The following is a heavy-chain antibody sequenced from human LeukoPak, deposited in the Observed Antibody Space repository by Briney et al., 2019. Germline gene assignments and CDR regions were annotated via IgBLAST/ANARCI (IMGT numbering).Heavy chain of an antibody. J-gene: IGHJ4*02. D-gene: IGHD3-9*01. CDR1: GFTFSSYS. CDR2: ISSSSSTI. CDR3: ARALDYDILTLDDY. Sequence: GGSLRLSCAASGFTFSSYSMNWVRQAPGKGLEWVSYISSSSSTIYYADSVKGRFTISRDNAKNSLYLQMNSLRAEDTAVYYCARALDYDILTLDDYWGQGTLVTVSS. V-gene: IGHV3-48*04.